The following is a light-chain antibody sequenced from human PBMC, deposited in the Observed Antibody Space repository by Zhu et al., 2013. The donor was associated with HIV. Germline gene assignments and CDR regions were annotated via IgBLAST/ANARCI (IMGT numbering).Light chain of an antibody. CDR1: QSVFYSSNNKNY. J-gene: IGKJ4*01. CDR3: QQYNNWPPLT. CDR2: WAS. Sequence: DIVMTQSPDSLAVSLGERATINCKSSQSVFYSSNNKNYLAWYQQRPGQSPKLLIYWASAREAGVPDRFSGSGSGTEFTLTISSLQSEDFAVYYCQQYNNWPPLTFGGGTKVEIK. V-gene: IGKV4-1*01.